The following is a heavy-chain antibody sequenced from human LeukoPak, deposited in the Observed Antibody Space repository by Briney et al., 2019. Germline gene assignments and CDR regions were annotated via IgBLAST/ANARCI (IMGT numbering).Heavy chain of an antibody. J-gene: IGHJ4*02. V-gene: IGHV3-53*01. CDR1: GFTFSSYW. Sequence: PGGSLRLSCAASGFTFSSYWMSWVRQAPGKGLEWVSVIYSDGGTSYADSVKGRFAISRDNSKNTLYLQMNSLRADDTAVYYCARVTGSYPLYYFDYWGQGTLVTVSS. CDR3: ARVTGSYPLYYFDY. CDR2: IYSDGGT. D-gene: IGHD1-26*01.